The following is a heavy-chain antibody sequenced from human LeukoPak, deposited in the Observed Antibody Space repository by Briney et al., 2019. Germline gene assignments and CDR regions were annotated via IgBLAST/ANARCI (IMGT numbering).Heavy chain of an antibody. V-gene: IGHV4-39*07. Sequence: SETLSLTCTVSGGSISSSSYYWGWIRQPPGKGLEWIGRIYTSGSTNYNPSLKSRVTISVDTSKNQFSLKLSSVTAADTAVYYCARERKLGYCSSTSCYSADNWFDPWGQGTLVTVSS. D-gene: IGHD2-2*02. CDR2: IYTSGST. CDR1: GGSISSSSYY. J-gene: IGHJ5*02. CDR3: ARERKLGYCSSTSCYSADNWFDP.